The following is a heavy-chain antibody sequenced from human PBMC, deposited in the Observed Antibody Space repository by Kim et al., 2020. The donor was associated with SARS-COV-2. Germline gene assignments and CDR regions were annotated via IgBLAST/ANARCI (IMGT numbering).Heavy chain of an antibody. J-gene: IGHJ4*02. CDR3: ARFSEKYYYDSSGYSC. D-gene: IGHD3-22*01. V-gene: IGHV4-59*01. CDR1: GGSISSYY. CDR2: IYYSGST. Sequence: SETLSLTCTVSGGSISSYYWSWIRQPPGKGLEWIGYIYYSGSTNYNPSLKSRVTISVDTSKNQFSLKLSSVTAADTAVYYCARFSEKYYYDSSGYSCWGQGTLVTVSS.